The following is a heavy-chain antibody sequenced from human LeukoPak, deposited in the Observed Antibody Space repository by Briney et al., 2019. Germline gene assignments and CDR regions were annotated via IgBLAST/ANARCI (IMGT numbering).Heavy chain of an antibody. CDR1: GGTFSIYV. Sequence: GASVKVSCKASGGTFSIYVFSWVRQAPGQGLEWMGGIIPFFGTANYAQKFQGRVTITADESTSTVYMELSSLISEDTAVYYCATVARVGYCSSIDCSYYMDVWGKGTTVTISS. D-gene: IGHD2-2*03. V-gene: IGHV1-69*13. J-gene: IGHJ6*03. CDR3: ATVARVGYCSSIDCSYYMDV. CDR2: IIPFFGTA.